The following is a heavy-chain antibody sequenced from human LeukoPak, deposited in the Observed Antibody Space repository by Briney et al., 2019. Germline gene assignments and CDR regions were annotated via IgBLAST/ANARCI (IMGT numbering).Heavy chain of an antibody. CDR2: IKPNSGST. J-gene: IGHJ4*02. CDR3: ARVGQKLVPFDY. D-gene: IGHD6-13*01. Sequence: ASVKVSCKASGYTFTGYYMHWVRQAPGQGLEWMGRIKPNSGSTNYAQKVQGRVTMTRDTSISTAYMELSRLRSDDTAVYYCARVGQKLVPFDYWGQGTLVTVSS. CDR1: GYTFTGYY. V-gene: IGHV1-2*06.